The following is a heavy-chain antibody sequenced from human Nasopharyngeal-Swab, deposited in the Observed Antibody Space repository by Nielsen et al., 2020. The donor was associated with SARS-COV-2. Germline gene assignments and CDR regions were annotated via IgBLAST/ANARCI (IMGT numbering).Heavy chain of an antibody. V-gene: IGHV3-11*04. CDR3: VREFEATGATYLDY. CDR2: ISGSGSTL. D-gene: IGHD1-26*01. J-gene: IGHJ4*02. CDR1: GFTFSDYY. Sequence: GGSLRLSCAASGFTFSDYYMSWIRQAPGQGLEWVSYISGSGSTLYYADSVKGRITVPRDNAKNSLYLQMSSLRDEDTAVYYCVREFEATGATYLDYWGLGTLVTVSS.